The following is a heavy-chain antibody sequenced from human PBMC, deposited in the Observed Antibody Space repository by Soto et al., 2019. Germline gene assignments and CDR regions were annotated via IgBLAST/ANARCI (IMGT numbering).Heavy chain of an antibody. J-gene: IGHJ5*02. CDR3: ARAYSPGLFDP. CDR1: GYTFTSYG. D-gene: IGHD2-15*01. Sequence: QVQLVQSGAEVKKPGASVKVSCKASGYTFTSYGISWVRQAPGQGLEWMGWISANNGNTKYAQNFQGRVTMTTDTSTSKADMELRSLRSDDTAVYYCARAYSPGLFDPWGQGTLVTVSS. CDR2: ISANNGNT. V-gene: IGHV1-18*01.